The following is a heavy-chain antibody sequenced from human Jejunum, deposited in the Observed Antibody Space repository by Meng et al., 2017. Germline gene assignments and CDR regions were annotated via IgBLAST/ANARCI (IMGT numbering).Heavy chain of an antibody. CDR2: IGAYSASA. D-gene: IGHD2-21*02. V-gene: IGHV1-18*01. J-gene: IGHJ4*02. CDR1: AYTFNRYE. Sequence: ASVQVSCKASAYTFNRYEIRWWRQAPGQGPEGMGWIGAYSASAKYAQKFQGRVIMTTEASTNTVYMELTMLTSDDTAVYYCASDAGGCGNDCYYFDHWGQGTLVTVSS. CDR3: ASDAGGCGNDCYYFDH.